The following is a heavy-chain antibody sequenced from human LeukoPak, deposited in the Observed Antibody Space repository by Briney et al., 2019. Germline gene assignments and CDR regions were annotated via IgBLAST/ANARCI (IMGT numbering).Heavy chain of an antibody. D-gene: IGHD3-16*02. Sequence: GGSLRLSCAASGFTFSSYSMNWVRQAPGKGLEGVSSISSSSSYIYYADSVKGRFTISRDNAKNSLYLQMNSLRAEDTAVYYCARVGRGYVWGSYRHTPFDYWGQGTLVTVSS. J-gene: IGHJ4*02. V-gene: IGHV3-21*01. CDR3: ARVGRGYVWGSYRHTPFDY. CDR2: ISSSSSYI. CDR1: GFTFSSYS.